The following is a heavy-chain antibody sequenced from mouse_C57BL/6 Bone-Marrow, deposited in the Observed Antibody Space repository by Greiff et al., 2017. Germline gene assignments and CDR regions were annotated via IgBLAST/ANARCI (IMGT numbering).Heavy chain of an antibody. CDR2: ISSGGSYT. CDR3: ASLYYDGSSSYWYFDV. Sequence: DVQLVQSGGDLVKPGGSLKLSCAASGFTFSSYGMSWVRQTPDKRLEWVATISSGGSYTYYPDSVKGRFTISRDNAKNTLYLQMSSLKSEDTAMYYCASLYYDGSSSYWYFDVWGTGNTVTVSS. J-gene: IGHJ1*03. D-gene: IGHD1-1*01. CDR1: GFTFSSYG. V-gene: IGHV5-6*01.